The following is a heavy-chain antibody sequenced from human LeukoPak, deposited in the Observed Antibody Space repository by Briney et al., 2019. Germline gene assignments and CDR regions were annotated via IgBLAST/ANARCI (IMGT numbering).Heavy chain of an antibody. CDR1: GFTFSRYN. J-gene: IGHJ6*02. Sequence: GGSLTLSCAASGFTFSRYNKNWVRQAPGKGLEWVSSITSCGSYIYYPDSVKGRFTISRDNDKNSLYLQMNSLRAEDTAVYYCARETSYCSGGSCYYGMDVWGQGTTVTVSS. D-gene: IGHD2-15*01. V-gene: IGHV3-21*01. CDR3: ARETSYCSGGSCYYGMDV. CDR2: ITSCGSYI.